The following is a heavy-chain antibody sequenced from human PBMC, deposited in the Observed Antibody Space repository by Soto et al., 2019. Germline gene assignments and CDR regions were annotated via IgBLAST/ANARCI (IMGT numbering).Heavy chain of an antibody. V-gene: IGHV1-18*01. Sequence: QVQLVQSGAEVKKPGASVKVSCKASGYTFSNYGISWVRQAPGQGPEWMGWISGYNGNTNYGQTLQGRVTMTTDTSTSTAYMELRSLRYDDTAVYYCARGGSSWSTEYYQLWGQGTLVIVSS. CDR2: ISGYNGNT. CDR3: ARGGSSWSTEYYQL. CDR1: GYTFSNYG. D-gene: IGHD6-13*01. J-gene: IGHJ1*01.